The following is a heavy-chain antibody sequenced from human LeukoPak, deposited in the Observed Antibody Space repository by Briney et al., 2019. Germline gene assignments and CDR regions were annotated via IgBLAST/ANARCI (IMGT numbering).Heavy chain of an antibody. V-gene: IGHV1-69*13. CDR1: GGTFSSYA. Sequence: ASVKVSCKASGGTFSSYALNWVRQAPGQGLEWMGGIIPMFGTANHAQKLQGRVTITADESTSTAYMELRSLRSDDTAVYYCARTTDSSSLDYWGQGTLVTVSS. CDR3: ARTTDSSSLDY. J-gene: IGHJ4*02. D-gene: IGHD6-6*01. CDR2: IIPMFGTA.